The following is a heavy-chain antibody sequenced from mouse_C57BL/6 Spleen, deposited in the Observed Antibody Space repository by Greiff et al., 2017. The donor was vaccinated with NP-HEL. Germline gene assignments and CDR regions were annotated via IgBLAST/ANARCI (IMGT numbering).Heavy chain of an antibody. J-gene: IGHJ1*03. CDR1: GYTFTDYN. V-gene: IGHV1-22*01. Sequence: VQLQQSGPELVKPGASVKMSCKASGYTFTDYNMHWVKQSHGKSLEWIGYINPNNGGTSYNQKFKDKATLTVNKSSSTAYMELRSLTSEDSAVYYCARWGGSSYGYFDVWGTGTTVTVSS. D-gene: IGHD1-1*01. CDR3: ARWGGSSYGYFDV. CDR2: INPNNGGT.